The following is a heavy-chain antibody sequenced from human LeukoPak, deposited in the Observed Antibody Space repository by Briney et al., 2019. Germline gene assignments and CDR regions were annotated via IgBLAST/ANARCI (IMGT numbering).Heavy chain of an antibody. Sequence: PGGSLRLSCAASGFTFSDYYMSWMRQAPGKGLEWVSYISDSTNTIYYADSVKGRFTISRDNAKNSLYLQMNSLRAEDTAVYYCAELGITMIGGVWGKGTTVTISS. J-gene: IGHJ6*04. V-gene: IGHV3-11*04. CDR2: ISDSTNTI. CDR3: AELGITMIGGV. D-gene: IGHD3-10*02. CDR1: GFTFSDYY.